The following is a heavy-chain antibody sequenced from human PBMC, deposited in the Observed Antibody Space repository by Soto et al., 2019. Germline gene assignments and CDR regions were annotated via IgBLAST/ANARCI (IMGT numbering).Heavy chain of an antibody. CDR1: GGSISSGGYS. J-gene: IGHJ4*02. CDR3: ARDHPHSYGVYYFDY. D-gene: IGHD5-18*01. Sequence: ASETLSLTCAVSGGSISSGGYSWSWIRQPPGKGLEWIGYIYHSGSTYYNPSLKSRVTISVDRSKNQFSLKLSSVTAADTAVYYCARDHPHSYGVYYFDYWGQGTPVTVSS. CDR2: IYHSGST. V-gene: IGHV4-30-2*01.